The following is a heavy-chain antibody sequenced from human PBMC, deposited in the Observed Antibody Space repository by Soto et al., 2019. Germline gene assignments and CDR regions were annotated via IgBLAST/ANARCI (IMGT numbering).Heavy chain of an antibody. D-gene: IGHD3-3*01. CDR1: GDSVSSNSAA. CDR2: TYYRSKWYN. CDR3: ARDQEYYDFWSGYFGYYGMDV. V-gene: IGHV6-1*01. Sequence: SQTLSLTCAISGDSVSSNSAAWNWIRQSPSRGLEWLGRTYYRSKWYNDYAVSVKSRITINPDTSKNQFSLQLNSVTPEGTAVYYCARDQEYYDFWSGYFGYYGMDVWGQGTTVTVSS. J-gene: IGHJ6*02.